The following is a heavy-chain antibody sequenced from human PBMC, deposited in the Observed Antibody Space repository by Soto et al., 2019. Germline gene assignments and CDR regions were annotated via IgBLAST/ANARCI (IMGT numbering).Heavy chain of an antibody. Sequence: SETLSLTCSVSGDSIGRYYWSWIRQPPGKGLEWLGYVYYTGSTNYNPSLKSRVAISVDTSKSQFSLKLRSVTAADTAVYYCAREGVKTYDSGSYYNAYYFDYWGQGALVTVSS. CDR2: VYYTGST. J-gene: IGHJ4*02. V-gene: IGHV4-59*01. D-gene: IGHD3-10*01. CDR1: GDSIGRYY. CDR3: AREGVKTYDSGSYYNAYYFDY.